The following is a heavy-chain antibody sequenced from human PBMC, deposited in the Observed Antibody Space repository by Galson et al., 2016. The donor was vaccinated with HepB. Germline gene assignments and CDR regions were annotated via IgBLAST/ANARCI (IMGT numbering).Heavy chain of an antibody. D-gene: IGHD5-12*01. J-gene: IGHJ4*02. CDR1: NGSVSSGSYY. Sequence: ETLSLTCTVSNGSVSSGSYYWSWIRQPPGKGLEWIGFICYSGSNNYNPSLKSRVTISLDMSKNQFSLKLTSVTAADTAVYYCARDHLDSGYDPGHFDYWGQGTLVTVSS. V-gene: IGHV4-61*01. CDR3: ARDHLDSGYDPGHFDY. CDR2: ICYSGSN.